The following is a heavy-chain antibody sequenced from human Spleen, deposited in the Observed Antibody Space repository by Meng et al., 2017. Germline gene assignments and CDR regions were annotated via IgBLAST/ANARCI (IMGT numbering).Heavy chain of an antibody. V-gene: IGHV3-66*02. Sequence: GESLKISCEVSGFTVSSNYMSWVRQAPGKGLEWVSVIYRGESTNYADAVMGRFTIMRDNSKNTMYLQMNSLRHEDTAVYYCSRIGSGSGTYYSPEYFFDYWGQGTLVTVSS. D-gene: IGHD3-10*01. CDR3: SRIGSGSGTYYSPEYFFDY. CDR1: GFTVSSNY. J-gene: IGHJ4*02. CDR2: IYRGEST.